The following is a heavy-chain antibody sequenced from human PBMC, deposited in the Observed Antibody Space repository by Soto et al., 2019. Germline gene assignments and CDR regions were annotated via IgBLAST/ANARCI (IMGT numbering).Heavy chain of an antibody. CDR3: ARGHLGITTTGTWYDFDY. Sequence: QVQLQESGPRLVKPSETLSLTCTVSGDSISSYYWTWIRQPPGKGLEYIGYIYYSGRTYYNPSLKSRVTISVDTSKNQFSLKLSSVTAADTAVYYCARGHLGITTTGTWYDFDYWGQGTLVTVPS. V-gene: IGHV4-59*01. CDR1: GDSISSYY. D-gene: IGHD2-15*01. J-gene: IGHJ4*02. CDR2: IYYSGRT.